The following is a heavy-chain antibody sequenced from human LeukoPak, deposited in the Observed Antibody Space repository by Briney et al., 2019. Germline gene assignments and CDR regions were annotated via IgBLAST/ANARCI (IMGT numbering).Heavy chain of an antibody. J-gene: IGHJ4*02. CDR2: IYFSGST. Sequence: TSETLSLTCAVSGGSISSYSWSWIRQPPGKGLEWIGYIYFSGSTNYNPSLKSRVTISVDMSKNQFSLKLSSVTAADTAVYYCARQGRGYSYTDYWGQGTLVTVSS. D-gene: IGHD5-18*01. CDR1: GGSISSYS. CDR3: ARQGRGYSYTDY. V-gene: IGHV4-59*08.